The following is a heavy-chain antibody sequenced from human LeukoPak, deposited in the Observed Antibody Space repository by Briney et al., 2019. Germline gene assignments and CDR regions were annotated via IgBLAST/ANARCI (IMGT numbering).Heavy chain of an antibody. CDR3: ARADPNYSTPKYGAFDI. V-gene: IGHV3-13*01. D-gene: IGHD6-13*01. J-gene: IGHJ3*02. Sequence: GGSLRLSCAASGFTFSSYDMPWVRQATGKGLEWVSPIGTAGDTYYPGSVKGRFIVSRENAKNSLYLQMNSLRAGDTAVYYCARADPNYSTPKYGAFDIWGQGTMVTVSS. CDR1: GFTFSSYD. CDR2: IGTAGDT.